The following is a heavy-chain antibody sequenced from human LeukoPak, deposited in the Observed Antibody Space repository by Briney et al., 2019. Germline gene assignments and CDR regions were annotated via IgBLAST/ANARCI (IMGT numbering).Heavy chain of an antibody. CDR3: AREGYQGFDY. V-gene: IGHV4-38-2*02. CDR1: GYYISSGYY. CDR2: IYHSGST. D-gene: IGHD6-13*01. Sequence: PSETLSLTCTVSGYYISSGYYWGWIRQPPGKGLEWIGSIYHSGSTYYNPSLKSRVTISVDKSKNQFSLKLSSVTAADTAVYYCAREGYQGFDYWGQGTLVTVSS. J-gene: IGHJ4*02.